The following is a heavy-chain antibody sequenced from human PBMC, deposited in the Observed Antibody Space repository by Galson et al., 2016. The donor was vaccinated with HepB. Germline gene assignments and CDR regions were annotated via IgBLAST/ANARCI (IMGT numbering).Heavy chain of an antibody. V-gene: IGHV3-48*04. CDR1: GFTFTNYN. D-gene: IGHD5-18*01. CDR3: VRESQGVISYGSVDY. J-gene: IGHJ4*02. Sequence: SLRLSCAASGFTFTNYNMNWVRRAPGRRLEWVSYIDRGSATILYADSVKGRFTISRDNARNSLYLQMSSLRVEDTAVYYCVRESQGVISYGSVDYWGQGTLVTVSS. CDR2: IDRGSATI.